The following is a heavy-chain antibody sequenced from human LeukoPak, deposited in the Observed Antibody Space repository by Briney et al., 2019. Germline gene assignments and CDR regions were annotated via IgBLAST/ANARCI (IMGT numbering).Heavy chain of an antibody. J-gene: IGHJ3*02. V-gene: IGHV1-69*05. CDR2: IIPIFGTA. CDR1: GGTFSSYA. D-gene: IGHD3-22*01. CDR3: ARFSMEYDSSGYYYRAFDI. Sequence: SVKVSCKASGGTFSSYAISWVRQAPGQGLEWMGGIIPIFGTANYAQKFQGRVTITTDESTSTAYMELSSLRSEDTAVYYCARFSMEYDSSGYYYRAFDIWGQGTMVTVSS.